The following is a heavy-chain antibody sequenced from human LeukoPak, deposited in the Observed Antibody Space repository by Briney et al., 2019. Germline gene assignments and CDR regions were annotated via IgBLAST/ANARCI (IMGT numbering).Heavy chain of an antibody. CDR2: IWYDGSNK. Sequence: GRSLRLSCAASGFTFSSYGMHWVRQAPGKGLEWVAVIWYDGSNKYYADSVKSRFTISRDNSKNTLYLQMNSLRAEDTDVYYCARESPQAASTRYYYYYGMDVWGKGTTVTVSS. CDR3: ARESPQAASTRYYYYYGMDV. V-gene: IGHV3-33*01. CDR1: GFTFSSYG. J-gene: IGHJ6*04. D-gene: IGHD2-15*01.